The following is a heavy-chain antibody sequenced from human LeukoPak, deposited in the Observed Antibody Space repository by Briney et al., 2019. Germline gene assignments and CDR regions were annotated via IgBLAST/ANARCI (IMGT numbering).Heavy chain of an antibody. CDR3: AKEASILVTTFDY. CDR2: IRYDGSNK. CDR1: GFTFSSYG. V-gene: IGHV3-30*02. J-gene: IGHJ4*02. D-gene: IGHD4-17*01. Sequence: PGGSLRLPCAASGFTFSSYGMHWVRQAPGKGLEWVAFIRYDGSNKYYADSVKGRFTIFRDNSKNTLYLQMNSLRAEDTAVYYCAKEASILVTTFDYWGQGTLVTVSS.